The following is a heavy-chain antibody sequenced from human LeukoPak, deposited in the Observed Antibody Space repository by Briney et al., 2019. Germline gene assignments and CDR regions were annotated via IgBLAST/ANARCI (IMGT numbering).Heavy chain of an antibody. J-gene: IGHJ5*02. V-gene: IGHV5-51*01. D-gene: IGHD3-22*01. CDR2: IYPGDSDT. Sequence: GESLKISCKGSGYSFTSYWIGWVRQMPGKGLEWMGIIYPGDSDTRYSPSFQGQVTISADKSISTAYLQWSSLKASGTAMYYCARERYYYDSSGYYYRGGWFDPWGQGTLVTVSS. CDR1: GYSFTSYW. CDR3: ARERYYYDSSGYYYRGGWFDP.